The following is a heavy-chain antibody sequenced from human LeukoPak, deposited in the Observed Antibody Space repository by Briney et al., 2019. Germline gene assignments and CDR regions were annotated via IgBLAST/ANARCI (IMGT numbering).Heavy chain of an antibody. CDR2: IYHSGST. CDR1: GDSTSSNNW. V-gene: IGHV4-4*02. J-gene: IGHJ4*02. Sequence: SGTLSLTCAVSGDSTSSNNWWSWVRQPPGKGLEWIGEIYHSGSTTYNPSLRSRVTISVDRSENQFSLKLSSVTAADTAVYYCARNGDLCIDYWGQGTLVTVSS. D-gene: IGHD4-17*01. CDR3: ARNGDLCIDY.